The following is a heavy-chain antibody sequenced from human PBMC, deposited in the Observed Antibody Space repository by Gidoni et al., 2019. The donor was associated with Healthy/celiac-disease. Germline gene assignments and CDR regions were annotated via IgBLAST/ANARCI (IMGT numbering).Heavy chain of an antibody. J-gene: IGHJ4*02. V-gene: IGHV3-23*01. CDR2: ISGSGGST. Sequence: EVQLLESGGGLVQPGGSLGLSCAASGFTFSSYAMSWVRQAPGKGLEWVSAISGSGGSTYYADSVKGRFTISRDNSKNTLYLQMNSLRAEDTAVYYCAKDPRLNILNFDYWGQGTLVTVSS. CDR1: GFTFSSYA. D-gene: IGHD6-19*01. CDR3: AKDPRLNILNFDY.